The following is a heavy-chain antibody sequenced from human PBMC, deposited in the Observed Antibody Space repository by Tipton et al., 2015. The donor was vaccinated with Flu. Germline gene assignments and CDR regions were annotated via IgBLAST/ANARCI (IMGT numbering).Heavy chain of an antibody. Sequence: TLSLTCTVSGASINNYYWSWIRQPPGKGLEWIGYIYYSGNTNYNPSLKSRVTMSLDASKSHFSLKLCSVTAADTAMYYCSSYYIRAFDSWGQGTMVTVSS. D-gene: IGHD3-10*01. CDR2: IYYSGNT. CDR3: SSYYIRAFDS. CDR1: GASINNYY. J-gene: IGHJ3*02. V-gene: IGHV4-59*01.